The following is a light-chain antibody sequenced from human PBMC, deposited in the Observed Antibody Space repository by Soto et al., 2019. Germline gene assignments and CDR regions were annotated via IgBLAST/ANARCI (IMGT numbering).Light chain of an antibody. J-gene: IGKJ2*01. CDR2: YVS. Sequence: EVVMTQSPLSLPVTLGQPASISCRSSQSLAYIDGNTYLTWFHQRPGQSPRRLIYYVSNRDSGVPDRVSGSGSGTDVTLKIGRVEAEDAGIYYCMQSTHWPPYTFGQGTKLEIK. CDR3: MQSTHWPPYT. V-gene: IGKV2-30*01. CDR1: QSLAYIDGNTY.